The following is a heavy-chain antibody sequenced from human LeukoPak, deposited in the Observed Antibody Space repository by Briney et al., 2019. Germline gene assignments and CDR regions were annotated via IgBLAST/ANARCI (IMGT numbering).Heavy chain of an antibody. CDR3: ARRRYYDSSGCPGWVFDI. D-gene: IGHD3-22*01. CDR1: GGSISSSSYY. CDR2: IYYSGST. Sequence: SETLSLTCTVPGGSISSSSYYWGWIRQPPGKGLEWIGSIYYSGSTYYNPSLKSRVTISVDTSKNQFSLKLSSVTAADTAVYYCARRRYYDSSGCPGWVFDIWGQGTMVTVSS. J-gene: IGHJ3*02. V-gene: IGHV4-39*01.